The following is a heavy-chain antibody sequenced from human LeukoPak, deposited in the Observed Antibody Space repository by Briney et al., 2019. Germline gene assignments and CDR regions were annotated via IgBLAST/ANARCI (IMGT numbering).Heavy chain of an antibody. D-gene: IGHD5-18*01. CDR3: VKEYRKAAMVTFMFDY. CDR1: GFTFSSYA. Sequence: GGSLRLSYSASGFTFSSYAMHWVRQAPGKGLEYVSAISSNGGSTYYADSVKGRFTISRDNSKNTLYLQMSSLRAEDTAVYYCVKEYRKAAMVTFMFDYWGQGTLVTVSS. J-gene: IGHJ4*02. CDR2: ISSNGGST. V-gene: IGHV3-64D*06.